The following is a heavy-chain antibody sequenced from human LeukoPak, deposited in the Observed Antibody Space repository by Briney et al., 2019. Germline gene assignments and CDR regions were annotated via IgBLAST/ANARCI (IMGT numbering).Heavy chain of an antibody. J-gene: IGHJ3*02. CDR2: IYHSGST. CDR1: GGSISSGGYS. Sequence: SQTLSLTCAVSGGSISSGGYSWSWIQQPPGKGLEWSGYIYHSGSTHYNPSLKSRVTISVDRSKNQFSLKLSSVTAADTAVYYCARDRTMIRGDAFDIWGQGTMVTVSS. V-gene: IGHV4-30-2*01. D-gene: IGHD3-22*01. CDR3: ARDRTMIRGDAFDI.